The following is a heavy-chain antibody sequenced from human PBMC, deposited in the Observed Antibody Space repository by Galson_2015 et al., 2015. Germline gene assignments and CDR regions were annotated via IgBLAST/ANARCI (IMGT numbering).Heavy chain of an antibody. D-gene: IGHD1-26*01. CDR2: FNPGDSDA. V-gene: IGHV5-51*01. Sequence: QSGAEVKKPGESLKISCKGSGYSFNSYWIGWVRQMPGEGLEWMGIFNPGDSDATYSPSFQGQATISVDRSISTAYLQWSSLKASDTAMYYCARQYRNFDYWGQGTLVTVSS. J-gene: IGHJ4*02. CDR1: GYSFNSYW. CDR3: ARQYRNFDY.